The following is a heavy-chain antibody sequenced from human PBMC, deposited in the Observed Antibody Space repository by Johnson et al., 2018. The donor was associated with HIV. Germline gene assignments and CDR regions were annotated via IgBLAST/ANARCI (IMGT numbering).Heavy chain of an antibody. Sequence: QVQLLESGGGVVQPGRSLRLSCAASGFTFSAYAMHWVRQAPGKGLEWVAIIWYDGSNKYYADSVKGRFTISRDNSKNTLYLQMNSLRADDTAVYYCARVASIALRPDAFDIWGQGTMVTVSS. CDR2: IWYDGSNK. CDR1: GFTFSAYA. CDR3: ARVASIALRPDAFDI. V-gene: IGHV3-30*19. J-gene: IGHJ3*02. D-gene: IGHD6-6*01.